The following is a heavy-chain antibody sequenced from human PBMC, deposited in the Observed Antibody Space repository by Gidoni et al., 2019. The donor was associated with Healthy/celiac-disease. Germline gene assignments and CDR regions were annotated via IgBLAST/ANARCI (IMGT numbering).Heavy chain of an antibody. V-gene: IGHV3-48*03. CDR2: ISSSGSTI. CDR3: ARLGYSGSYLGAFDI. J-gene: IGHJ3*02. Sequence: EVQLVESGGGLVQPGGSLRLSCDASGFTFSSYEMNWVRQAPGKGLEWVSYISSSGSTIYYADSVKGRFTISRDNAKNSLYLQMNSLRAEDTAVYYCARLGYSGSYLGAFDIWGQGTMVTVSS. D-gene: IGHD1-26*01. CDR1: GFTFSSYE.